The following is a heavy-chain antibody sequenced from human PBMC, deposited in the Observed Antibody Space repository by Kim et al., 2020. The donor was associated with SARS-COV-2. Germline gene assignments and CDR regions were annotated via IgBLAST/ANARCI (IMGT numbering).Heavy chain of an antibody. V-gene: IGHV4-39*01. J-gene: IGHJ3*02. CDR1: GGSISSSSYY. D-gene: IGHD5-12*01. CDR2: IYYSGST. Sequence: SETLSLTCTVSGGSISSSSYYWGWIRQPPGKGLEWIGSIYYSGSTYYNPSLKSRVTISVDTSKNQFSLKLSSVTAADTAVYYCARQVAEDAFDIWGQGT. CDR3: ARQVAEDAFDI.